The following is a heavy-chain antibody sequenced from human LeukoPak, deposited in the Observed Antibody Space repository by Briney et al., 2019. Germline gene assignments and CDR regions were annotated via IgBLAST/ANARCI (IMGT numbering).Heavy chain of an antibody. J-gene: IGHJ4*02. CDR2: IYSGGST. CDR1: GFTVSSNY. CDR3: VRDFVSSSWMGY. V-gene: IGHV3-53*01. Sequence: GGSLRLSCAASGFTVSSNYMNWVRQAPGKGLEWVSVIYSGGSTFYADSVEGRFTISRDNSKNTLYLQMNSLRVEDTAVYYCVRDFVSSSWMGYWGQGTLVTVSS. D-gene: IGHD6-13*01.